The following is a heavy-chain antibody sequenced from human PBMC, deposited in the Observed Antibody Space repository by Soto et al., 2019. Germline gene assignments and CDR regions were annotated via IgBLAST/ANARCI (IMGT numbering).Heavy chain of an antibody. CDR3: ARARRFTSSWFWFDP. Sequence: SETLSLTCTVSGGSVSSGDYYWSWIRQHTGQGLEGIGYINNTGSADYNASLKSRLTMSVESCKNQFSMRLTSVTAADEAVYFCARARRFTSSWFWFDPWGQGTLVTVSS. J-gene: IGHJ5*02. CDR2: INNTGSA. D-gene: IGHD6-13*01. CDR1: GGSVSSGDYY. V-gene: IGHV4-31*03.